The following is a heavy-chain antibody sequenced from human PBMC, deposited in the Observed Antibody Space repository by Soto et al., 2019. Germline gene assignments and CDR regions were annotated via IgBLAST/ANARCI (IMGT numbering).Heavy chain of an antibody. CDR3: AKGDNLGPKTGYGFDP. CDR2: TYFRSKWYN. D-gene: IGHD5-12*01. Sequence: PSQTLSLTCAISGDSVSSNTASWNWIRQSPSRGLEWLGRTYFRSKWYNDYAVSVKSRIIINPDTSNNQFSLQLNSVTPEDTAVYFCAKGDNLGPKTGYGFDPWGQGILVTVYS. V-gene: IGHV6-1*01. J-gene: IGHJ5*02. CDR1: GDSVSSNTAS.